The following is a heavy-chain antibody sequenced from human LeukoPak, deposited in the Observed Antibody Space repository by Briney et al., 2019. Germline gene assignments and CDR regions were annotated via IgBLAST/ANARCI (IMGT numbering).Heavy chain of an antibody. V-gene: IGHV1-18*01. CDR3: ARAPVGYDILSPFDY. Sequence: GASVKVSCKASGYTFTSYGISWVRQAPGQGLEWMGWISAYNGNTNYAQKLQGRVTMTTDTSTSTAYMELRSLRSDDTAVYYCARAPVGYDILSPFDYWGQGTLVTVSS. CDR2: ISAYNGNT. D-gene: IGHD3-9*01. J-gene: IGHJ4*02. CDR1: GYTFTSYG.